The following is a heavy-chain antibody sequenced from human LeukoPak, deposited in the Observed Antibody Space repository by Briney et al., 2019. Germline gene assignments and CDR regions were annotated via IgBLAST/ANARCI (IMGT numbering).Heavy chain of an antibody. CDR3: TAPTRGGAFDI. V-gene: IGHV1-24*01. CDR2: FDPEDGET. CDR1: GYTLTELS. Sequence: GASVKVSCKVSGYTLTELSIHWVRQAPAKGLEWMGGFDPEDGETIYAQKFQGRVTMTEDTSTDTAYMELSSLRSEDTAVYHCTAPTRGGAFDIWGQGTMVTVSS. D-gene: IGHD3-10*01. J-gene: IGHJ3*02.